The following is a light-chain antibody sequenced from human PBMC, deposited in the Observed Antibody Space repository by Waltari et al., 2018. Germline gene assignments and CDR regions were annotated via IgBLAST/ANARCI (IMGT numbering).Light chain of an antibody. CDR1: QSVSTY. CDR2: DAS. CDR3: QHRFNWPLT. Sequence: EIVLTQSPATLSLSPGDGATLSCRASQSVSTYLAWYQEKPGQAPRLRIDDASNRATGIPARFSGSGSGTDFTLTISGLEPEDSAVYYCQHRFNWPLTFGGGTKVEIK. V-gene: IGKV3-11*01. J-gene: IGKJ4*01.